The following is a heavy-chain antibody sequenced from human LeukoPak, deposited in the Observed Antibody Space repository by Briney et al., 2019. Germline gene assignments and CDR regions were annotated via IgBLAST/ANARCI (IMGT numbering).Heavy chain of an antibody. CDR1: GGSFSGYY. Sequence: ETLSLTCAVYGGSFSGYYWSWIRQPPGKGLEWIGEINHSGSTNYNPSLKSRVTISVDTSKNQFSLKLSSVTAADTAVYYCARRGTMVRGVKLDYWGQGTLVTVSS. CDR2: INHSGST. CDR3: ARRGTMVRGVKLDY. D-gene: IGHD3-10*01. J-gene: IGHJ4*02. V-gene: IGHV4-34*01.